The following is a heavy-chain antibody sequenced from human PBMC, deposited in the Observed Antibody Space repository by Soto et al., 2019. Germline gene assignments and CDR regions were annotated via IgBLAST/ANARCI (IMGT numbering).Heavy chain of an antibody. Sequence: GESLKISCKGSGYSFTTYWIAWVRQMPGKGLEWMGIIYPDDSDTRYSPSFQGQVTFSADKSITTVYLQWSSLKASDTAMYYCARHGFCSGGRCYSSYYYGMDVWGQGTTVTVSS. CDR2: IYPDDSDT. J-gene: IGHJ6*02. CDR3: ARHGFCSGGRCYSSYYYGMDV. CDR1: GYSFTTYW. V-gene: IGHV5-51*01. D-gene: IGHD2-15*01.